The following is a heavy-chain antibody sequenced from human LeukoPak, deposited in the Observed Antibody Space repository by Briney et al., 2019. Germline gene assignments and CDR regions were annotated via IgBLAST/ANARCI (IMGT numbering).Heavy chain of an antibody. J-gene: IGHJ3*02. V-gene: IGHV3-30*02. CDR2: IRYDGSNK. D-gene: IGHD1-26*01. CDR1: GFSFSDYA. Sequence: GGSLRLSCAASGFSFSDYAIYWVRQTPGKGLEWVAFIRYDGSNKIYADSVKGRFTISRDNSYNTVYLQMTGLRAGDTAVYYCAKSNSGSYYDAFDIWGQGTMVTVSS. CDR3: AKSNSGSYYDAFDI.